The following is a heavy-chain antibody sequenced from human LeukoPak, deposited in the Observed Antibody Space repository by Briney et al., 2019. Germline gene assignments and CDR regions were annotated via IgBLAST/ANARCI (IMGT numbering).Heavy chain of an antibody. CDR2: IYYSGST. CDR3: ARVRYISSSLYDFDI. V-gene: IGHV4-31*03. D-gene: IGHD6-13*01. CDR1: GGSISSGGYY. J-gene: IGHJ3*02. Sequence: SETLSLTCTVSGGSISSGGYYWSWIRQQPGKGLEWLGYIYYSGSTYYNPALKSRVTISVDTSKNQFSLKLSSVTAADTAVYYCARVRYISSSLYDFDIWGQGTMVTVSS.